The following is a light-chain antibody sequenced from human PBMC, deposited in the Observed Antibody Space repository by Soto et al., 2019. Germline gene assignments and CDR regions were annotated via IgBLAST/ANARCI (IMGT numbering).Light chain of an antibody. J-gene: IGLJ3*02. CDR2: EVT. CDR3: CSYSGSYDRV. V-gene: IGLV2-11*01. CDR1: SSDVGGYNY. Sequence: QSALTQPRSVSGSPGQTVTISCTGTSSDVGGYNYVSWYQQHPGKAPKVLIYEVTKRPSGVPDRFSGSKSGNTASLTISGLQAEDEADYYCCSYSGSYDRVLGGWTKVTVL.